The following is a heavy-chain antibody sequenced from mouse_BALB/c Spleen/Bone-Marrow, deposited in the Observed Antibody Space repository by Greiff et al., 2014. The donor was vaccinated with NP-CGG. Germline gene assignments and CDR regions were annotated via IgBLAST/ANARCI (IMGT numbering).Heavy chain of an antibody. CDR2: INPGSGST. Sequence: QLQQSGAELVRPGTSVKVSCKASGYAFTDYLMEWLKQRPGQGLEWIGVINPGSGSTNYNEKFKDKATLTADKSSSTAYMQLSSLTSDDSAVYFCARYDGYFDYWGQGTILTVSS. CDR1: GYAFTDYL. J-gene: IGHJ2*01. V-gene: IGHV1-54*01. CDR3: ARYDGYFDY. D-gene: IGHD2-3*01.